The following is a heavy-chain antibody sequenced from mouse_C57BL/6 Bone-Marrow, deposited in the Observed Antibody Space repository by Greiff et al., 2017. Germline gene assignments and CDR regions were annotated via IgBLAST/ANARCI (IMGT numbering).Heavy chain of an antibody. CDR1: GFNIKDDY. CDR2: IDPAHGDT. J-gene: IGHJ3*01. V-gene: IGHV14-4*01. Sequence: VQLQQSGAELVRPGASVKLSCTASGFNIKDDYMHWVKQRPEQGLEWIGWIDPAHGDTEYASKFQGKATITADTSANTAYLQLSSLTSEDTAVYYGTTEGGAWFAYGGQGTLVTVSA. CDR3: TTEGGAWFAY.